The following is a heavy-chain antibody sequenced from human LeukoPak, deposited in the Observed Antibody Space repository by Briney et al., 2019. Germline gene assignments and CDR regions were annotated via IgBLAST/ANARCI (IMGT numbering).Heavy chain of an antibody. Sequence: ASVKVSCKASGYTFTSYYMHWVRQAPGQGLEWMGIINPSGGSTSYAQKFQGRVTMIRDTSTSTVYMGLSSLRSEDTAVYYCARAPRDIVVVPAAIPLDYWGQGTLVTVSS. CDR1: GYTFTSYY. V-gene: IGHV1-46*01. D-gene: IGHD2-2*02. CDR2: INPSGGST. CDR3: ARAPRDIVVVPAAIPLDY. J-gene: IGHJ4*02.